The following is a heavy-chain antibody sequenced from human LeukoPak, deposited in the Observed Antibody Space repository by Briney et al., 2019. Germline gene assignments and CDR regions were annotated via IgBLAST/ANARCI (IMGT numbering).Heavy chain of an antibody. CDR2: IYSGGST. D-gene: IGHD1-26*01. V-gene: IGHV3-66*01. CDR1: GFTVSSNY. J-gene: IGHJ6*02. Sequence: WGSLRLSCAASGFTVSSNYMNWVRQAPGKGLEWVSVIYSGGSTIYADSVKGRFTISRDSSKNTLYLQMNSLRAEDTAVYYCARDPVGAIGYGMDVWGQGTTVTVSS. CDR3: ARDPVGAIGYGMDV.